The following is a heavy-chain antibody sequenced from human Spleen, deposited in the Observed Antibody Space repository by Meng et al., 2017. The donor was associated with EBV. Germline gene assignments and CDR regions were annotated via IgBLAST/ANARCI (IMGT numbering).Heavy chain of an antibody. CDR2: LIPMSDAP. Sequence: QVQRVQFGSELKKPGASVKVSCQASGYTFTSYAMNWVRQAPGQGLEWMGGLIPMSDAPHYAQKFQGRVTITADESTSTHYMDLSGLRSEDTAVYYCASESGRGFTPDYWGQGTLVTVSS. CDR1: GYTFTSYA. CDR3: ASESGRGFTPDY. D-gene: IGHD3-10*01. J-gene: IGHJ4*02. V-gene: IGHV1-69*01.